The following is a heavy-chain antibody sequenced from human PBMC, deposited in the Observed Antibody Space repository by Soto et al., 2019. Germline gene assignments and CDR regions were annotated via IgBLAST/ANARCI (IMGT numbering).Heavy chain of an antibody. CDR3: ATGLGYCSSTSCYVGMDV. D-gene: IGHD2-2*01. CDR2: IIPIFGTA. CDR1: GGTFSSYA. V-gene: IGHV1-69*01. Sequence: QVQLVQSGAEVKKPGSSVKVSCKASGGTFSSYAISWVRQGPGQGLQWMGGIIPIFGTANYAQKFQGRVTITADESTSTAYMELSSLRSEDTAVYYCATGLGYCSSTSCYVGMDVWGQGTTVTVSS. J-gene: IGHJ6*02.